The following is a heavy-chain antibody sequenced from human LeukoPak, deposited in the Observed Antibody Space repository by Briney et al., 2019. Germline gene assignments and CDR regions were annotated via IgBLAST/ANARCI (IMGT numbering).Heavy chain of an antibody. V-gene: IGHV4-39*01. CDR3: ARPIAPGGSAHWFDP. Sequence: PSETLSLTCTVSGGSISSSSYYWGWIRQPPGKGLEWIGSIYYSGSTYYNPSLKSRVTISVDTSKNQFSLKLSSVTAADTAVYYCARPIAPGGSAHWFDPWGQGTLVTVSS. D-gene: IGHD3-16*01. CDR1: GGSISSSSYY. J-gene: IGHJ5*02. CDR2: IYYSGST.